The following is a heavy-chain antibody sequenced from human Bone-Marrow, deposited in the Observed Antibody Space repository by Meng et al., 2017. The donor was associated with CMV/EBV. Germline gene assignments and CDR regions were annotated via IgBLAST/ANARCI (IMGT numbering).Heavy chain of an antibody. CDR3: AMIVVRGGGDAFDT. J-gene: IGHJ3*02. CDR2: ISSSSSYI. D-gene: IGHD3-10*01. CDR1: GFTFSSYS. Sequence: GESLKISCAASGFTFSSYSMNWVRQAPGKGLEWVSSISSSSSYIYYADSVKGRFTISRDNSKNTLYFQLDSLRPEDTAMYYCAMIVVRGGGDAFDTWGQGTMVTAS. V-gene: IGHV3-21*01.